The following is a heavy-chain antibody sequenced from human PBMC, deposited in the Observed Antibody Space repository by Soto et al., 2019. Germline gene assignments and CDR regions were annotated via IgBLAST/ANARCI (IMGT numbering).Heavy chain of an antibody. D-gene: IGHD3-22*01. CDR3: ARNPKYYYDSSGYLDY. CDR1: GGSFSGYY. J-gene: IGHJ4*02. CDR2: INHSGST. Sequence: QVQLQQWGAGLLKPSETLSLTCAVYGGSFSGYYWSWIRQPPGKGLEWIGEINHSGSTNDNPSLKSRVTISVDTSKNQFSLKLSSVTAADTAVYYCARNPKYYYDSSGYLDYWGQGTLVTVSS. V-gene: IGHV4-34*01.